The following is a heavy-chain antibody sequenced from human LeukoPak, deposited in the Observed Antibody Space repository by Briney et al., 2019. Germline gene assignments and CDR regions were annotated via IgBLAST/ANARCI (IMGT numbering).Heavy chain of an antibody. J-gene: IGHJ4*02. CDR2: IYYSGTT. Sequence: SETLSLTCTVSGGPISSSSYYWGWIRQPPGKGLEWIGTIYYSGTTYYKPSLKSRVTISVDTSKNQFSLKLSSLTAADTAVYYCARQRRQSFSSPLYHFDYWGQGTLVTVSS. V-gene: IGHV4-39*01. CDR3: ARQRRQSFSSPLYHFDY. D-gene: IGHD2/OR15-2a*01. CDR1: GGPISSSSYY.